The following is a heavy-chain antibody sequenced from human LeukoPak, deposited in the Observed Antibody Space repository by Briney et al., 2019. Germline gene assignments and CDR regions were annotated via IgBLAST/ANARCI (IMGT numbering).Heavy chain of an antibody. J-gene: IGHJ3*02. CDR2: IYYSGST. V-gene: IGHV4-59*01. D-gene: IGHD1-26*01. Sequence: SETLSLTCTVSGGSISSYYWSWIRQPPGKGLEWIGYIYYSGSTNYNPSLKSRVTISVDTSKNQFSLKLSSVTAADTAVYYCAREPSTLRGSPSDAFDIWGQGTMVTVSS. CDR1: GGSISSYY. CDR3: AREPSTLRGSPSDAFDI.